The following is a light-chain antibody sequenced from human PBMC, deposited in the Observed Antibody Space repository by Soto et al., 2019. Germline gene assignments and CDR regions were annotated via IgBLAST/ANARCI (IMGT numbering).Light chain of an antibody. V-gene: IGKV1-5*03. CDR3: QQYDTYWT. Sequence: DIQMTQSPSTLSASVGDRVTITCRASQSINDYLAWYQQKPGKAPNLLIYKASSLESGVPIRFSGSGSGTEFTLTISSLRPDDFATYYCQQYDTYWTFGQGTKVDIK. CDR2: KAS. CDR1: QSINDY. J-gene: IGKJ1*01.